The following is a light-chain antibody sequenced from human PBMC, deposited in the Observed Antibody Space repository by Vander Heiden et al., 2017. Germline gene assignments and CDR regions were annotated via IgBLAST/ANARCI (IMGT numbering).Light chain of an antibody. Sequence: IVLTQSPGTLSLSPGERATLSCRASQSVSSSYLAWYQQKPGQAPRLLIYGASSRATGIPDRFSGSGSGTDFTLTISRLEPEDFAVYYCQRYGSSRWTFGQGTKVEIK. V-gene: IGKV3-20*01. CDR3: QRYGSSRWT. CDR2: GAS. CDR1: QSVSSSY. J-gene: IGKJ1*01.